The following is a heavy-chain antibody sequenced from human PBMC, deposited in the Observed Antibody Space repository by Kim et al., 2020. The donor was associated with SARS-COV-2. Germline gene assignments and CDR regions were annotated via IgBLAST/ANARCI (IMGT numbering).Heavy chain of an antibody. CDR3: AKWQWGSSSTNWFDP. D-gene: IGHD6-13*01. Sequence: DSVKGRFTISRDNSKNTLYLQMNSLRAEDTAVYYCAKWQWGSSSTNWFDPWGQGTLVTVSS. J-gene: IGHJ5*02. V-gene: IGHV3-23*01.